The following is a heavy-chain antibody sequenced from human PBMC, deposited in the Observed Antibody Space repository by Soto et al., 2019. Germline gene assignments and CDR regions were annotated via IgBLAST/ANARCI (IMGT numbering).Heavy chain of an antibody. J-gene: IGHJ4*02. CDR2: IYHSGST. CDR1: GGSISSSNW. CDR3: ARGTVGGVRVFDY. Sequence: QVQLRESGPGLVKPSGTLSLTCAVSGGSISSSNWWSWVRQPPGKGLEWIGEIYHSGSTNYNPSLKSRVTIAVDKSKNQCSLKLSSVTAADTAVYHCARGTVGGVRVFDYWGQGTLVTVSS. D-gene: IGHD3-3*01. V-gene: IGHV4-4*02.